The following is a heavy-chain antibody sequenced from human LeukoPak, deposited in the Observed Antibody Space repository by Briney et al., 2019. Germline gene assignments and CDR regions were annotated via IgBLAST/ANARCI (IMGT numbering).Heavy chain of an antibody. V-gene: IGHV3-11*04. CDR3: ARDCIVVAAAAPYYMDV. D-gene: IGHD2-2*01. J-gene: IGHJ6*03. Sequence: GGSLRLSCAASGFTFSDYYMSWMRQAPGKGLEWVSYISSSGSTIYYADSVKGRFTISRDNAKNSLYLQMNSLRAEDTAVYYCARDCIVVAAAAPYYMDVWGQGTTVTVSS. CDR2: ISSSGSTI. CDR1: GFTFSDYY.